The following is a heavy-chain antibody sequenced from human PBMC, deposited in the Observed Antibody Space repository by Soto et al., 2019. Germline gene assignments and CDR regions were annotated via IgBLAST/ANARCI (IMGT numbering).Heavy chain of an antibody. Sequence: QVQLMQSGAEVKKPGASVKVSCKASGDTFTDYYIHWVRQAPGQGIEWMGTVNPSGGHTTYAQTFLGRVTMTRDTSTSTLYMELTSLTTDDTAIYYCARGGHVVVVTAALDYWGQGTLVTVSS. D-gene: IGHD2-21*02. CDR3: ARGGHVVVVTAALDY. CDR1: GDTFTDYY. CDR2: VNPSGGHT. V-gene: IGHV1-46*01. J-gene: IGHJ4*02.